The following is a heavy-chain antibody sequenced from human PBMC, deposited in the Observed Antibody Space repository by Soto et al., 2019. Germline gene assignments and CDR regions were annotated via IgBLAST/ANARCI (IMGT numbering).Heavy chain of an antibody. CDR3: ARGNSSSSAAFDY. V-gene: IGHV3-30-3*01. CDR2: ISYDASNK. CDR1: GFTFSSYA. D-gene: IGHD6-13*01. J-gene: IGHJ4*02. Sequence: QVQLVESGGGVVQPGRSLRLSCAASGFTFSSYAIHWVRQAPGKGLEWVSIISYDASNKYYADSVKGRFTVSRDNSKNTLYLQMNSLRADDTAVYYCARGNSSSSAAFDYWGQGTLVTVSS.